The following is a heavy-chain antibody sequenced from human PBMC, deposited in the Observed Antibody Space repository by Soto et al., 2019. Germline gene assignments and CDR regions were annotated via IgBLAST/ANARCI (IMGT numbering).Heavy chain of an antibody. V-gene: IGHV1-69*01. D-gene: IGHD6-13*01. Sequence: QVQLVQSGAEVKKPGSSVKVSCKASGGTFSSYAISWVRQAPGQGLEWMGGIIPIFGTANYAQKFQGRVTITADESTSTAYMELSSLRSEDTAVYYCARNEKGSSWKDYYYYGMDVWGQGTTVTVSS. CDR2: IIPIFGTA. J-gene: IGHJ6*02. CDR1: GGTFSSYA. CDR3: ARNEKGSSWKDYYYYGMDV.